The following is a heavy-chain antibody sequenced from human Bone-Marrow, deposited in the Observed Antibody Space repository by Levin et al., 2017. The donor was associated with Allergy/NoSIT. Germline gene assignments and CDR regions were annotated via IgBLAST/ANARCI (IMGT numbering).Heavy chain of an antibody. CDR1: GGSISSSNW. D-gene: IGHD3-9*01. V-gene: IGHV4-4*02. J-gene: IGHJ5*02. CDR2: IYHSGST. Sequence: GSLRLSCAVSGGSISSSNWWSWVRQPPGKGLEWIGEIYHSGSTNYNPSLKSRVTISVDKSKNQFSLKLSSVTAADTAVYYCARGPLRYFDWLTPIAFDPWGQGTLVTVSS. CDR3: ARGPLRYFDWLTPIAFDP.